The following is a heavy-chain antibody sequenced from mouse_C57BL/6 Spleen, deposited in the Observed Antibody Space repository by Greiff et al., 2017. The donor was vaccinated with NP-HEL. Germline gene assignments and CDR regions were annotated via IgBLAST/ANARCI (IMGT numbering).Heavy chain of an antibody. CDR3: ARGSYYYSSSYGYFDV. D-gene: IGHD1-1*01. CDR2: FSPSDSET. Sequence: QVQLQQPGAELVRPGSSVKLSCKASGYTFTSSWMAWVKQRPGQGLEWIGNFSPSDSETHYNQKFKDKATLTVDKSSSAAYMQSSSLTAEDSAVYYCARGSYYYSSSYGYFDVWGTGTTVTVSS. CDR1: GYTFTSSW. J-gene: IGHJ1*03. V-gene: IGHV1-61*01.